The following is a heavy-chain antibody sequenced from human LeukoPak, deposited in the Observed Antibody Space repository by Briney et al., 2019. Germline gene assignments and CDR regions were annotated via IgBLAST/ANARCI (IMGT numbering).Heavy chain of an antibody. CDR3: ARVLTPTVVTSNFDY. J-gene: IGHJ4*02. CDR2: INPGSGGT. Sequence: ASVKVSCKASGYTFTGYHMYWVRQAPGQGLEWMGWINPGSGGTRYAQKFQGRVTMTRDTSISTAYMELSRLTSDDTAVYYCARVLTPTVVTSNFDYWGQGTLVTVSS. D-gene: IGHD4-23*01. V-gene: IGHV1-2*02. CDR1: GYTFTGYH.